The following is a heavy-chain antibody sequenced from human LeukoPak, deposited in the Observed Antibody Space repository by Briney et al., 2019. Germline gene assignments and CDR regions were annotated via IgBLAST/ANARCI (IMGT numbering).Heavy chain of an antibody. CDR1: GFTFSGYW. J-gene: IGHJ4*02. CDR2: INTDGSSA. Sequence: GGSPRLSCAASGFTFSGYWMHWVRQAPGKGLVWVSRINTDGSSAWYADSVKGRFTISRDNAKNTLYLQMNSLRAEDTALYFCAREMDIAMVFDYWGQGTMVTVPS. CDR3: AREMDIAMVFDY. D-gene: IGHD5-18*01. V-gene: IGHV3-74*01.